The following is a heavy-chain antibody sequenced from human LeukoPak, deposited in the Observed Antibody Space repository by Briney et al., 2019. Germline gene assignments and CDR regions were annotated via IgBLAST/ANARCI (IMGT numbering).Heavy chain of an antibody. CDR3: ARGVAAAGP. Sequence: SETLSLTCAVYGGSFSGYYWSWIRQPPGKGLEWIGEINHSGSTNYNPSLKSRVTISVDTSKNQISLKLSSVTAADTAVYYCARGVAAAGPWGQGTLVTVSS. V-gene: IGHV4-34*01. D-gene: IGHD6-13*01. CDR1: GGSFSGYY. CDR2: INHSGST. J-gene: IGHJ4*02.